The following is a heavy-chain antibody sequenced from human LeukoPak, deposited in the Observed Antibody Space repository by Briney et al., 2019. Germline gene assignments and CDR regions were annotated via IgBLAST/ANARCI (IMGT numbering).Heavy chain of an antibody. CDR1: GFTFEDYV. D-gene: IGHD3-9*01. CDR2: ISCNSGNI. Sequence: GRSLRLSCAASGFTFEDYVMHWVRQAPGKGLKWVSGISCNSGNIVYADSVKGRFTISRDNAKNSLYLQMNSLGPEDTALYYCAKDMRDYDVFTGYFPFDYWGQGTLVAVSS. V-gene: IGHV3-9*01. CDR3: AKDMRDYDVFTGYFPFDY. J-gene: IGHJ4*02.